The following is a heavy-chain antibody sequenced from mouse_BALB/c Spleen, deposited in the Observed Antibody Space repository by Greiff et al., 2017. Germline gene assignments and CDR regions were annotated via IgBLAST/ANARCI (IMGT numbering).Heavy chain of an antibody. Sequence: VQLQQSGPELVKPGASVKMSCKASGYTFTDYVIRWVKQRTGQGLEWIGEIYPGSGSTYYNEKFKGKATLTADKSSNTAYMQLSSLTSEDSAVYFCARRGITTVVATRYFDVWGAGTTVTVSS. D-gene: IGHD1-1*01. CDR2: IYPGSGST. CDR1: GYTFTDYV. J-gene: IGHJ1*01. CDR3: ARRGITTVVATRYFDV. V-gene: IGHV1-83*01.